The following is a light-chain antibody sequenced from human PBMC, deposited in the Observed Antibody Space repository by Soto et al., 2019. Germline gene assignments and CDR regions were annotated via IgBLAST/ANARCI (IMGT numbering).Light chain of an antibody. J-gene: IGKJ4*01. Sequence: MVMTQSPAALSVSPGERVTLSCRASGNVGTNLAWYQQRPGQPPKLLIYGSSTRATGISATFSGSGSGTEFTLTISSMKSEESAVYYCQQYRNWALSFGGGTKVEIK. CDR3: QQYRNWALS. V-gene: IGKV3D-15*01. CDR1: GNVGTN. CDR2: GSS.